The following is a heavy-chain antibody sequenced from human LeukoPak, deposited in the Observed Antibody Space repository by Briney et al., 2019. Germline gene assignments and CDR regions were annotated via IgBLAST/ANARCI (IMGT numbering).Heavy chain of an antibody. Sequence: SETLSLTCTVSGGSISSSSYYCGWIRQPPGKGLEWIGSIYYSGSTYYNPSLKSRVTISVDPSKNQFSLKLSSVTAADTAVYYCARQAPSSLNWFDPWGQGTLVTVSS. CDR2: IYYSGST. CDR1: GGSISSSSYY. V-gene: IGHV4-39*01. CDR3: ARQAPSSLNWFDP. D-gene: IGHD6-6*01. J-gene: IGHJ5*02.